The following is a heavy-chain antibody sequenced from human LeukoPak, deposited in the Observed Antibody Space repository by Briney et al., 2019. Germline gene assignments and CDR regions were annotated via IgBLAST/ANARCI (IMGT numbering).Heavy chain of an antibody. V-gene: IGHV3-33*01. J-gene: IGHJ3*02. Sequence: GRSLRLSCAASGFTFSSYGMHWVRQAPGKGPEWVAVVWYDGSNKYYADSVKGRFTISRDNSKNTLYLQMNSLRAEDTAVYYCARDRVAVAGLDAFDIWGQGTMVTVSS. CDR2: VWYDGSNK. D-gene: IGHD6-19*01. CDR1: GFTFSSYG. CDR3: ARDRVAVAGLDAFDI.